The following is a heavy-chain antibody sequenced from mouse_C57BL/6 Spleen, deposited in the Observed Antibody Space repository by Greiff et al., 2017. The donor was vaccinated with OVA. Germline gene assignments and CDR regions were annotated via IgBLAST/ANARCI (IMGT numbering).Heavy chain of an antibody. CDR2: INPNNGGT. V-gene: IGHV1-26*01. CDR3: ARNYDYDDGYFDY. CDR1: GYTFTDYY. J-gene: IGHJ2*01. D-gene: IGHD2-4*01. Sequence: EVQLQQSGPELVKPGASVKISCKASGYTFTDYYMNWVKQSHGKSLEWIGDINPNNGGTSYNQKFKGKATLTVDKSSSTAYMELRSLTSEDSAVYYWARNYDYDDGYFDYWGQGTTLTVSS.